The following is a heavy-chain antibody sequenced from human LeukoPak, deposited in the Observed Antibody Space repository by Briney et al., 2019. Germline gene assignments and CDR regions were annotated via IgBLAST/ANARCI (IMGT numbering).Heavy chain of an antibody. D-gene: IGHD6-13*01. Sequence: PSETLSLTCTVSGVSISTHYWSWIRQPPGKGLEWVGYIYYSGSPNYNPSLKSRVTISVDPSTSQFSLRLSSVTAADTAVYYCARVRGSSWSHFDYWGQGTLVTVSS. V-gene: IGHV4-59*11. J-gene: IGHJ4*02. CDR2: IYYSGSP. CDR1: GVSISTHY. CDR3: ARVRGSSWSHFDY.